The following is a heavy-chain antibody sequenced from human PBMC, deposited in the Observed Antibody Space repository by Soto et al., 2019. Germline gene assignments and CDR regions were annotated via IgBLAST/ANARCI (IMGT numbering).Heavy chain of an antibody. J-gene: IGHJ6*02. D-gene: IGHD3-16*01. Sequence: QVQLVQSGAEVKKPGASVKVSCKASGYTFTSYGISWVRQAPGQGLEWMGWISAYNGNTNYAQKLQGRVTMTTDTTTRTAHMEPRSLRSDDTAGYYCARGHLTFRGRYGRPHGMDGWGQGTTVTRSS. CDR3: ARGHLTFRGRYGRPHGMDG. CDR1: GYTFTSYG. CDR2: ISAYNGNT. V-gene: IGHV1-18*01.